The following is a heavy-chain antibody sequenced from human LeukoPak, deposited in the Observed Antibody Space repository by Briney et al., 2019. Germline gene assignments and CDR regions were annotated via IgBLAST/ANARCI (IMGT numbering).Heavy chain of an antibody. CDR1: GGSISSISYC. D-gene: IGHD6-19*01. CDR2: ICYSGST. CDR3: ARYSSGWRSFDI. Sequence: SETLSLTCSVSGGSISSISYCWGWNRQPPGKGLEWIGSICYSGSTPYNPSLKRRVTISRDTSKNQFSMKVSSVTAADTAVYYCARYSSGWRSFDIWGQGTMVTVAS. J-gene: IGHJ3*02. V-gene: IGHV4-39*01.